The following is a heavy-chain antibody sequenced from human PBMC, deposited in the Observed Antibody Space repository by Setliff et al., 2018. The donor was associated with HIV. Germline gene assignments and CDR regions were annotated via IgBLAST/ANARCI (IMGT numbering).Heavy chain of an antibody. J-gene: IGHJ4*02. Sequence: GGSLRLSCAASGFTFSDCSMNWVRQAPGKGLEWISYITSTGSTIFYADSVKGRFTISRDNDKNSVHLQMTSLRAEDTAVYYCASKYFFDSSGYSLYYFDYWGPGTQVTVSS. D-gene: IGHD3-22*01. CDR2: ITSTGSTI. CDR3: ASKYFFDSSGYSLYYFDY. CDR1: GFTFSDCS. V-gene: IGHV3-48*01.